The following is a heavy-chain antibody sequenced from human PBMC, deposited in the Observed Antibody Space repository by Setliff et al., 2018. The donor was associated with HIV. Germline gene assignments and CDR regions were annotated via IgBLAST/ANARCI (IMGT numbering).Heavy chain of an antibody. CDR1: GDSIGTTTYY. Sequence: SETLSLTCTVSGDSIGTTTYYWGWIRQSPEKGLEWIGSIYFSGSAYYNPSLESRVTISVDTSKNQFSLKLNSVTAADTAVYYCARHGNQWLVTIDYWGQGTLVT. V-gene: IGHV4-39*01. CDR3: ARHGNQWLVTIDY. CDR2: IYFSGSA. J-gene: IGHJ4*02. D-gene: IGHD6-19*01.